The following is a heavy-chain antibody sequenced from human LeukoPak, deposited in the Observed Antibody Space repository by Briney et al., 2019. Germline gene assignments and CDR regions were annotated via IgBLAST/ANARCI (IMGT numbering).Heavy chain of an antibody. J-gene: IGHJ4*02. CDR2: ISYDGSNK. D-gene: IGHD2-21*02. V-gene: IGHV3-30*04. CDR3: ARGGVVVTDLDY. Sequence: GGSLRLSCAASGFTFSSYAMHWVRQAPGEGLEWVAVISYDGSNKYYADSVKGRFTISRDNSKNTLYLQMNSLRAEDTAVYYCARGGVVVTDLDYWGQGTLVTVSS. CDR1: GFTFSSYA.